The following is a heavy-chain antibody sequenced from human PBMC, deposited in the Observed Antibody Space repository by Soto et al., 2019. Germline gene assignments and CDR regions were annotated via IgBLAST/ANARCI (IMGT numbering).Heavy chain of an antibody. V-gene: IGHV4-61*01. D-gene: IGHD1-26*01. CDR2: VYRSGTT. Sequence: SETLSLTCLVSGASVGSETHFWSWIRQPPGKGLEWIGYVYRSGTTNSNPALKSRVTVSEDKWKNQFSLSLNSVTAADTAVYYCAREDMSGTFHFDYWGPGIQVTVSS. CDR1: GASVGSETHF. J-gene: IGHJ4*02. CDR3: AREDMSGTFHFDY.